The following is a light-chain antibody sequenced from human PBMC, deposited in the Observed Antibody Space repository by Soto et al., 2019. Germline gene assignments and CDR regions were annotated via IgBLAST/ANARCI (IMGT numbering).Light chain of an antibody. CDR1: SSNIGINY. Sequence: VLTQPPSASWTPGQRVTISCSGSSSNIGINYVYWYQQRPGTAPKLLIYTNDQRPSGVPDRFSGSKSGTSASLAISGLRSEDEGDYYCAVWDDSLSAYVFGTGTKVTVL. CDR3: AVWDDSLSAYV. CDR2: TND. V-gene: IGLV1-47*02. J-gene: IGLJ1*01.